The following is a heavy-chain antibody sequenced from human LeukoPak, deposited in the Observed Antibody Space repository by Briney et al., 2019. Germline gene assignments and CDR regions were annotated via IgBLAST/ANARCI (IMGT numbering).Heavy chain of an antibody. V-gene: IGHV4-34*01. J-gene: IGHJ6*02. CDR3: ARDRITMVRGPYGMDV. CDR2: INHSGST. Sequence: SGTLSLTCAVYGGSFSGYYWSWIRQPPGKGLEWIGEINHSGSTNYNPSLKSRVTISVDTSKNQFSLKLSSVTAADTAVYYCARDRITMVRGPYGMDVWGQGTTVTVSS. D-gene: IGHD3-10*01. CDR1: GGSFSGYY.